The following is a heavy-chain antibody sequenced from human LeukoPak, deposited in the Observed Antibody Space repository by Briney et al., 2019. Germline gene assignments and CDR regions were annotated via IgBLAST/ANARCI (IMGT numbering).Heavy chain of an antibody. CDR1: GFTFSSYS. Sequence: GGSLRLSCAASGFTFSSYSMNWVRQAPGKGLEWVSSISSSSSYIYYADSVKGRFTISRDNAKNLLYLQMNSLRAEDTAVYYCASLGYCSSTSCQGVAFDIWGQGTMVTVSS. CDR2: ISSSSSYI. V-gene: IGHV3-21*01. J-gene: IGHJ3*02. CDR3: ASLGYCSSTSCQGVAFDI. D-gene: IGHD2-2*01.